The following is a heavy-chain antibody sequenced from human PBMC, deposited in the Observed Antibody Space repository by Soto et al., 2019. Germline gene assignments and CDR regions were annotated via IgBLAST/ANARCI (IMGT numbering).Heavy chain of an antibody. CDR3: AKDPTSGGWRGYFDY. D-gene: IGHD6-19*01. CDR2: ISGSGGST. J-gene: IGHJ4*02. Sequence: EVQLLESGGGLVQPGGSLRLSCAASGFTFSSYAMSWVRQAPGKGLEWVSAISGSGGSTYYADSVKGRFTISRDNSKNTLYLQMNSLRAEDTAVYYGAKDPTSGGWRGYFDYWGQGTLVTVSS. CDR1: GFTFSSYA. V-gene: IGHV3-23*01.